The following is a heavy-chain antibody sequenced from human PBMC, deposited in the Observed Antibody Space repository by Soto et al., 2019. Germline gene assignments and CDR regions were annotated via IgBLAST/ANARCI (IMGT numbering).Heavy chain of an antibody. Sequence: QLQLQESGSGLVKPSQTLSLTCAVSGGSITSGGYSWSSIRQPPGKGLEWIGYIYHSGRTYYNPSLKGRVTISVDRSKNQFSLKLSSVTAAYRAVYYRARVPDYWGQGTLVTVSS. J-gene: IGHJ4*02. D-gene: IGHD2-2*01. CDR2: IYHSGRT. V-gene: IGHV4-30-2*01. CDR3: ARVPDY. CDR1: GGSITSGGYS.